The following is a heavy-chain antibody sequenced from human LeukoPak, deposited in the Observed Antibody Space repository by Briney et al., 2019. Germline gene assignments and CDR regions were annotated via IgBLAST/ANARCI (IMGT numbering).Heavy chain of an antibody. CDR2: ISAYNGNT. CDR3: ARVSLAMFRGALRFDP. D-gene: IGHD3-10*01. J-gene: IGHJ5*02. V-gene: IGHV1-18*01. CDR1: GYTFTSYG. Sequence: ASVKVSCKASGYTFTSYGISWVRQAPGQGLEWMGWISAYNGNTNYAQKLQGRVTMTTDTSTSTAYMELRSLRSDDTAVYYCARVSLAMFRGALRFDPWGQGTLVTVSS.